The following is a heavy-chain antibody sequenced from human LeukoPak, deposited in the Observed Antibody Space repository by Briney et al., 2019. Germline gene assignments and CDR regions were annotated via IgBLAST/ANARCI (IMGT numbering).Heavy chain of an antibody. CDR2: IWYDGSNK. CDR1: GFTFSSYG. J-gene: IGHJ4*02. D-gene: IGHD6-19*01. CDR3: ARESGQWLAGGFDY. V-gene: IGHV3-33*08. Sequence: GGSLRLSCAASGFTFSSYGMHWVRQAPGKGLEWVAVIWYDGSNKYYADSVKGRFTISRDNSKNTLYLQMNSLRAEDTAVYYCARESGQWLAGGFDYWGQGTLVTVSS.